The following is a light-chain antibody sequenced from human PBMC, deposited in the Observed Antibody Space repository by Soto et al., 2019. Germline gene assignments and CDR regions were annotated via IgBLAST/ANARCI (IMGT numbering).Light chain of an antibody. J-gene: IGKJ1*01. CDR1: QSVSSY. V-gene: IGKV3-20*01. CDR2: GAS. Sequence: EIVLAQSPVTLSMSPGERATLSCRASQSVSSYLAWYQQKPVQAPRLLIYGASRRATGIPDRFSGSGSGTDFTLSISRLEPEDFAVYWCQHYGNSPTFGQGTKVDIK. CDR3: QHYGNSPT.